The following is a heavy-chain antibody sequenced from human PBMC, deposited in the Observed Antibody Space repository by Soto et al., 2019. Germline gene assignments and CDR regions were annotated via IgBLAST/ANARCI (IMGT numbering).Heavy chain of an antibody. CDR2: ISAYNGNT. V-gene: IGHV1-18*04. CDR3: ARDLVAAAGLAYYNWFDP. J-gene: IGHJ5*02. Sequence: VLVEVSCKAAGSTSTRYSMSLVRHAPGQGLEWMGWISAYNGNTNYAQKPQGRVTMTTDTSTSTAYMELRSLRSDDTAVYYCARDLVAAAGLAYYNWFDPWGQGTLVTVSS. D-gene: IGHD6-13*01. CDR1: GSTSTRYS.